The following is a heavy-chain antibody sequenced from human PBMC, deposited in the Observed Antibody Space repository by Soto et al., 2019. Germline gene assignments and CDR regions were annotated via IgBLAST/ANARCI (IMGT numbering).Heavy chain of an antibody. V-gene: IGHV4-34*01. J-gene: IGHJ6*02. Sequence: SETLSLTCAVYGGSFSGYYWSWIRQPPGKGLEWIGEINHSGSTNYNPSLKSRVTISVDTSKNQFSLKLSSVTAADTAVYYCARADIVVVPAARDYYYYGMDVWGQGTTVT. CDR3: ARADIVVVPAARDYYYYGMDV. D-gene: IGHD2-2*01. CDR1: GGSFSGYY. CDR2: INHSGST.